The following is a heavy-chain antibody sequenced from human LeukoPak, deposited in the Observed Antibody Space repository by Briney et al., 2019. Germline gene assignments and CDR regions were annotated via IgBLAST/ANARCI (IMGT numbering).Heavy chain of an antibody. CDR1: GYSISSGSY. CDR2: IYHSGST. J-gene: IGHJ4*01. V-gene: IGHV4-38-2*02. D-gene: IGHD2-15*01. Sequence: SETLSLTCTVSGYSISSGSYWGWIRQPPGKGLKWIGTIYHSGSTYYNPSLKSRVTMSVGTSKNQFSLNLSTVTAADTAVYYCAREQCSGGSCYMFDYWGHGTLVTVSS. CDR3: AREQCSGGSCYMFDY.